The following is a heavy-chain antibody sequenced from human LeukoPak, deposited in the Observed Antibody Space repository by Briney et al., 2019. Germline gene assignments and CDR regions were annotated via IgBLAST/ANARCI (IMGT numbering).Heavy chain of an antibody. Sequence: QPGGSLRLSCATSGFTFGSHAMSWVRQAPGKGLEWVSSISAGGGGTSHADSVKGRITISRDNSKNTLYLQMNSLRAEDTAVYYCARETFYYYDSSGYYGIFDYWGQGTQVTVSS. CDR1: GFTFGSHA. D-gene: IGHD3-22*01. CDR2: ISAGGGGT. J-gene: IGHJ4*02. CDR3: ARETFYYYDSSGYYGIFDY. V-gene: IGHV3-23*01.